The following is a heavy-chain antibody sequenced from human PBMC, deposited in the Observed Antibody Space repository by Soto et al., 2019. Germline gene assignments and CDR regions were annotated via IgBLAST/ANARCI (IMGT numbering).Heavy chain of an antibody. V-gene: IGHV4-4*02. CDR1: GGSISSSNW. CDR2: IYHSGST. J-gene: IGHJ1*01. D-gene: IGHD4-17*01. CDR3: ARGMPTVVTPGDFQH. Sequence: PSETLSLTCAVSGGSISSSNWWSWVRQPPGKGLEWIGEIYHSGSTNYNPSLKSRVTISVDKSKNQFSLKLSSVTAADTAVYYCARGMPTVVTPGDFQHWGQGTLVTVSS.